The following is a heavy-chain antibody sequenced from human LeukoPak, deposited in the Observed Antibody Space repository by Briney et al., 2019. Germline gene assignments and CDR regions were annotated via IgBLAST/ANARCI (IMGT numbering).Heavy chain of an antibody. V-gene: IGHV3-23*01. CDR2: ISGSGGST. D-gene: IGHD5-18*01. J-gene: IGHJ4*02. CDR1: GFTFSSYA. Sequence: GGSLRLSCAASGFTFSSYAMSWVRQAPGKGLEWVPAISGSGGSTYYADSVKGRFTISRDNSKNTLYLQMNSLRAEDTAVYYCAKGHWESGYSYGYFDYWGQGTLVTVSS. CDR3: AKGHWESGYSYGYFDY.